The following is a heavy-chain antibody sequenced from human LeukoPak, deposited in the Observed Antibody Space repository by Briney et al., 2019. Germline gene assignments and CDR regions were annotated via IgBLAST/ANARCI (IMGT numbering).Heavy chain of an antibody. CDR2: IYYSGST. V-gene: IGHV4-39*07. Sequence: WVRQAPGKGLEWIGSIYYSGSTYYNPSLKSRVTISVDTSKNQFSLKLSSVTAADTAVYYCARTTFVIAAAGTLFDYWGQGTLVTVSS. CDR3: ARTTFVIAAAGTLFDY. D-gene: IGHD6-13*01. J-gene: IGHJ4*02.